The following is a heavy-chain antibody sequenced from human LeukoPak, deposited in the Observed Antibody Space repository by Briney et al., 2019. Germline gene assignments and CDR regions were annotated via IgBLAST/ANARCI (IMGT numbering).Heavy chain of an antibody. J-gene: IGHJ6*02. Sequence: ASVKVSCKASGYTFTNYDVNWVRQAPGQGLEWMGWINAGNGNIKYSQKLQGRVTITGDTSASTAYMELSSLRSEDTAVYYCARVYCSSTSCYMDVWGQGTTVT. CDR2: INAGNGNI. CDR1: GYTFTNYD. D-gene: IGHD2-2*01. V-gene: IGHV1-3*01. CDR3: ARVYCSSTSCYMDV.